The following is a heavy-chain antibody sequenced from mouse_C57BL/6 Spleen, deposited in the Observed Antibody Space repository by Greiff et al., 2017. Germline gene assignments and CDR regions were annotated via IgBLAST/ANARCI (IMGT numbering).Heavy chain of an antibody. V-gene: IGHV1-69*01. Sequence: QVQLQQPGAELVMPGASVKLSCKASGYTFTSYWMHWVKQRPGQGLEWIGEIDPSDSYTNYNQKFTGKSTLTVDKSSSTAYMQLSSLTSEDSAVYYCARSFMTTVVGSFDYWGQGTTLTVSS. CDR1: GYTFTSYW. CDR2: IDPSDSYT. CDR3: ARSFMTTVVGSFDY. D-gene: IGHD1-1*01. J-gene: IGHJ2*01.